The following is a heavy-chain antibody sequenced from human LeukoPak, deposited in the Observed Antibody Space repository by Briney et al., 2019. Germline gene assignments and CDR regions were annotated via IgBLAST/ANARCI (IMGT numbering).Heavy chain of an antibody. CDR2: INPSDGST. J-gene: IGHJ4*02. V-gene: IGHV1-46*01. D-gene: IGHD3/OR15-3a*01. Sequence: GASMKVSCTASGYTFTSDYMHWVRHAPGQRHERMGIINPSDGSTSYAQKFQGRVTMTRDTSTSTVYMELRSLRFEDTAVYYCARGYPMDWNYFDYWGQGTLVTVSS. CDR3: ARGYPMDWNYFDY. CDR1: GYTFTSDY.